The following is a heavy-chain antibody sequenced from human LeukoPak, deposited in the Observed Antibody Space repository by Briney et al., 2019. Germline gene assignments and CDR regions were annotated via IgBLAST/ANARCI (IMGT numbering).Heavy chain of an antibody. CDR1: GFTFSTYV. Sequence: GGSLRLSCAASGFTFSTYVMHWVRQAPGKGLDWVALIWDDGNNNYYADSVKGRFTISRDNSKNTLYLQMNSLRADDTAVYYCARGTVTAPDFWGQGTLVTVSS. V-gene: IGHV3-33*01. CDR2: IWDDGNNN. J-gene: IGHJ4*02. D-gene: IGHD4-17*01. CDR3: ARGTVTAPDF.